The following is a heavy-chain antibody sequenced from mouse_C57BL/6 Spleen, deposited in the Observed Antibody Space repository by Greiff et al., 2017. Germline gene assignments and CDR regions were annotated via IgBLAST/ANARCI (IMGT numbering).Heavy chain of an antibody. J-gene: IGHJ4*01. CDR1: GFSLTSYG. CDR2: IWSGGST. Sequence: VQLQESGPGLVQPSQSLSITCTVSGFSLTSYGVHWVRQSPGKGLEWLGVIWSGGSTDYNAAFISRLSISKDNSKSQVFFKMNSLQADDTAIYYCARKLELYDYDRDYAMDYWGQGTSVTVSS. CDR3: ARKLELYDYDRDYAMDY. V-gene: IGHV2-2*01. D-gene: IGHD2-4*01.